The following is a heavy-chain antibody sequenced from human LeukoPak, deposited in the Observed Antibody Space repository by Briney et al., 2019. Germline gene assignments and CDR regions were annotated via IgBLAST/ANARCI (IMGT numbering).Heavy chain of an antibody. Sequence: PGGSLRLSCAASGFTFTDYLMTWVRQAPGKGLEWVADIKADGSEKYYVDSVKGRFTISRDNTKNSLYLQMTSLRVDDTAVYYCARVGKNGWDFDHWGQGTLVTVSS. V-gene: IGHV3-7*01. J-gene: IGHJ4*02. CDR3: ARVGKNGWDFDH. CDR1: GFTFTDYL. D-gene: IGHD1-26*01. CDR2: IKADGSEK.